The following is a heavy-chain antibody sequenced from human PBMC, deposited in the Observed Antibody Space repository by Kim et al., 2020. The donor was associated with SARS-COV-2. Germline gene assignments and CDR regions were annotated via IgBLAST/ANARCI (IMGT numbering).Heavy chain of an antibody. CDR2: ISSSSSYT. Sequence: GGSLRLSCAASGFTFSDYYMSWIRQAPGKGLEWVSYISSSSSYTNYADSVKGRFTISRDNAKNSLYLQMNSLRAEDTAVYYCARGFALSSGWKGIPNPLDYWGQGTLVTVSS. D-gene: IGHD6-19*01. CDR3: ARGFALSSGWKGIPNPLDY. J-gene: IGHJ4*02. CDR1: GFTFSDYY. V-gene: IGHV3-11*06.